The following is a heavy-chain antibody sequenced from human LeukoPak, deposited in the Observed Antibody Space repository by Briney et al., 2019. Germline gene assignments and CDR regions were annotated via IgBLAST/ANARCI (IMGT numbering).Heavy chain of an antibody. CDR3: AKAFSPSYGTLFDY. D-gene: IGHD1-1*01. CDR1: GFTFSSYA. V-gene: IGHV3-30*04. Sequence: GGSLRLSCAASGFTFSSYAMHWVRQAPAKRLEWVAVISYDGSNKYYADYVKGRFTMSRDNSKSTLYLQMNSLRADDTAVYFCAKAFSPSYGTLFDYWGQGTLVTVSS. J-gene: IGHJ4*02. CDR2: ISYDGSNK.